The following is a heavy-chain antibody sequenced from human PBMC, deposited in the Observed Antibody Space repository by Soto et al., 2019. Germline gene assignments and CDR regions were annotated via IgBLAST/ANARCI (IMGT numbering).Heavy chain of an antibody. V-gene: IGHV3-30-3*01. D-gene: IGHD3-22*01. CDR1: GFTVTSNY. CDR3: ARDTYYYDSRAFDI. CDR2: ISYDGSNK. Sequence: PGGSLSLSCAASGFTVTSNYMSWVRQAPGKGLEWVAVISYDGSNKYYADSVKGRFTISRDNSKNTLYLQMNSLRAEDTAVYYCARDTYYYDSRAFDIWGQGTMVTVSS. J-gene: IGHJ3*02.